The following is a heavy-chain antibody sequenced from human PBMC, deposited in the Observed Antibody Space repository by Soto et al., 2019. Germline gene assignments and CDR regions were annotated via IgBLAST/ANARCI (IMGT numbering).Heavy chain of an antibody. Sequence: QAQLVQSGAEVKKPGASVKVSCKASGYTFYSHSISWVRQAPGQGLEWMGRISADNGNTKYAQKFRGRVTMTTDTYTSTVYMELRNLRSDDTAVYYCARCIQQDCYYGMDVWGQGTTVTVSS. CDR1: GYTFYSHS. CDR3: ARCIQQDCYYGMDV. CDR2: ISADNGNT. J-gene: IGHJ6*02. D-gene: IGHD5-18*01. V-gene: IGHV1-18*01.